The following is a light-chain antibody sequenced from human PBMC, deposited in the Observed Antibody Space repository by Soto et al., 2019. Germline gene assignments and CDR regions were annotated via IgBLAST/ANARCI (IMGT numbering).Light chain of an antibody. CDR2: AAS. J-gene: IGKJ4*02. CDR3: QQPASFPLT. V-gene: IGKV1-12*01. CDR1: QGISSW. Sequence: DIPMTQSPSFVSASVGDRVTITCRASQGISSWLAWYQHRPGRAPKLLIHAASNLESGVPSRFSGRGSGTDCILTISSRQPEDFSSYSFQQPASFPLTCGGGTKVEIK.